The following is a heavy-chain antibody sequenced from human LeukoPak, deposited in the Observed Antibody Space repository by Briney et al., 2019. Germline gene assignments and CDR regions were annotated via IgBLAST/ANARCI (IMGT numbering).Heavy chain of an antibody. V-gene: IGHV3-9*01. CDR3: AKDIPYSGSYYYFDY. CDR1: GFTFDDYA. J-gene: IGHJ4*02. Sequence: GRSLRLSCAASGFTFDDYAMHWVRQAPGKGLEWVSGISWNSGSIGYADSVKGRFTISRDNAKNSLYLQMNSLRAEDTALYYCAKDIPYSGSYYYFDYWGQGTLVTVSS. D-gene: IGHD1-26*01. CDR2: ISWNSGSI.